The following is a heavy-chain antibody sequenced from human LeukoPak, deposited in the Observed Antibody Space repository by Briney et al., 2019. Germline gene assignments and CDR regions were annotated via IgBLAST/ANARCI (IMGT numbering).Heavy chain of an antibody. CDR1: GFTFSNAW. CDR2: AVQTNSGGIT. J-gene: IGHJ4*02. Sequence: PGGSLRLSCAASGFTFSNAWMTWVRQAPGKGLEWVGRAVQTNSGGITEYAAPVKGRFTISRDDSTSTLYLQMSSLKTEDTGVYYCATGFTASTHDGYWGQGTLVTVSA. CDR3: ATGFTASTHDGY. V-gene: IGHV3-15*04. D-gene: IGHD3-16*01.